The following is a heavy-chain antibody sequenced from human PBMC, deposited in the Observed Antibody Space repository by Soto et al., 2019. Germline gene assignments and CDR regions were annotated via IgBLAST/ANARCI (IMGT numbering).Heavy chain of an antibody. J-gene: IGHJ6*02. V-gene: IGHV1-3*01. CDR3: ASLDPYYYYYYGMDV. Sequence: GASVKVSCKASGYTFTSYAMHWVRQAPGQRLEWMGWINAGNGNTKYSQKFQGRVTITRDTSASTAYMELSSLRSEDTAVYYCASLDPYYYYYYGMDVWGQGTTVTVSS. CDR2: INAGNGNT. CDR1: GYTFTSYA.